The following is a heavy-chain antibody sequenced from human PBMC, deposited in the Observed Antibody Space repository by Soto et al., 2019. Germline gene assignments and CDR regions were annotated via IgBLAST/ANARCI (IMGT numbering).Heavy chain of an antibody. V-gene: IGHV4-34*01. CDR3: ARGLYCSSTSCYHLNWFDP. J-gene: IGHJ5*02. Sequence: PSETLSLTCAVYGGSFSGYYWSWIRQPPGKGLEWIGEINHSGSTNYNPSLKSRVTISVDTSKDQFSLKLSSVTAADTAVYYCARGLYCSSTSCYHLNWFDPWGQGTLVTVSS. CDR2: INHSGST. CDR1: GGSFSGYY. D-gene: IGHD2-2*01.